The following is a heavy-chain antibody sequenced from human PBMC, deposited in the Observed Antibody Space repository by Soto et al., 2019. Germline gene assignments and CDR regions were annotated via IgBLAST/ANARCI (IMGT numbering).Heavy chain of an antibody. CDR1: GFTFSSYW. CDR3: ARDLGATIRIPFDY. V-gene: IGHV3-7*03. D-gene: IGHD5-12*01. Sequence: GGSLRLSCAASGFTFSSYWMSWVRQAPGKGLEWVANIKQDGSEKYYVDSVKGRFTISRDNAKNSLYLQMNSLRAEDTAVYYCARDLGATIRIPFDYWGQGTLVTVSS. CDR2: IKQDGSEK. J-gene: IGHJ4*02.